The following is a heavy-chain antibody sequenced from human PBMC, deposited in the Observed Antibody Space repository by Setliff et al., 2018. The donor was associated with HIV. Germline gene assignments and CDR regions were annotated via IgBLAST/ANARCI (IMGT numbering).Heavy chain of an antibody. CDR3: TLTSRLDGYFDP. Sequence: PSETLSLTCTVSGGSINSHYWSWVRQPPGKGLEWIGTIYYSGSTYYKPSLKSRGTISVDTSKNQFYLKLNSVTAADSAVYYCTLTSRLDGYFDPWGQGTLVTVPQ. CDR2: IYYSGST. CDR1: GGSINSHY. J-gene: IGHJ5*02. D-gene: IGHD5-12*01. V-gene: IGHV4-59*11.